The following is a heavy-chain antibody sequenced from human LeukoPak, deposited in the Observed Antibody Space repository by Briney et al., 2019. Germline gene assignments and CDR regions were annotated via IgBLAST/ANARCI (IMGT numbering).Heavy chain of an antibody. V-gene: IGHV3-30*04. CDR3: AREKQSGGTPFDY. D-gene: IGHD1-26*01. CDR1: GFTFTGHS. CDR2: VANDEETI. Sequence: PGGSLRLSCVASGFTFTGHSMHWVRQAPGKGLEWVAVVANDEETIFYADSLKGRFTVSRDNSKNMVYLQMNSLRDEDTAVYYCAREKQSGGTPFDYWGQGSLVTVSS. J-gene: IGHJ4*02.